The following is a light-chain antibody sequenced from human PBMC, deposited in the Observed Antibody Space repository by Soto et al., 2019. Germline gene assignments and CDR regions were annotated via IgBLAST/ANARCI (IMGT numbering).Light chain of an antibody. V-gene: IGKV1-39*01. CDR1: QSISSY. Sequence: DIQMTQSPSSLSASVGDRVTITCRASQSISSYLNWYQQKPGKAPKLLIYAASSLQSGVPSRFSGSGSGTDFTLTITSMQTEAFANYYCQQSYSTQLTFGGGTKVDIK. CDR3: QQSYSTQLT. CDR2: AAS. J-gene: IGKJ4*01.